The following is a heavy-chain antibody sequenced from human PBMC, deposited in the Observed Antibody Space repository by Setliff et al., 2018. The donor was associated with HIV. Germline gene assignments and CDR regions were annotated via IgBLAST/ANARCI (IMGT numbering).Heavy chain of an antibody. D-gene: IGHD3-10*01. CDR2: ISYDGSNK. CDR3: ARLLRGGGDYFDY. CDR1: GFTFSSYA. V-gene: IGHV3-30*04. J-gene: IGHJ4*02. Sequence: GGSLRLSCAASGFTFSSYAMHWVRQAPGKGLEWVAVISYDGSNKYYADSAKGRFTISRDNSKNTLYLQMNSLRAEDTAVYYCARLLRGGGDYFDYWGQGTLVTVSS.